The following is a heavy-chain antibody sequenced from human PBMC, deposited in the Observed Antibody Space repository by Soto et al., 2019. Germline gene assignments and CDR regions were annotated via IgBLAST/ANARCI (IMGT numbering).Heavy chain of an antibody. J-gene: IGHJ2*01. CDR1: GGTFSSYA. CDR2: IIPIFGTA. CDR3: AREEVAGPTWGHFDL. Sequence: QVQLVQSGAEVKKPGSSVNVSCKASGGTFSSYAISWVRQAPGQGLEWMGGIIPIFGTANYAQKFQGRVTITAGESTSTAYLELSSLRSEDTAVYYCAREEVAGPTWGHFDLWGRGTLVTVSS. V-gene: IGHV1-69*01. D-gene: IGHD6-19*01.